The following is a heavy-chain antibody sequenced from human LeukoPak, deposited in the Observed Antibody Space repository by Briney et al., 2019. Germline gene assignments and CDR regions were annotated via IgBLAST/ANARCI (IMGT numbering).Heavy chain of an antibody. J-gene: IGHJ6*03. V-gene: IGHV1-69*05. CDR1: GGTSSSYA. CDR3: ARGYDSSGYYPSRYYYYMDV. D-gene: IGHD3-22*01. CDR2: IIPIFGTA. Sequence: SVKVSCKASGGTSSSYAISWVRQAPGQGLEWMGGIIPIFGTANYAQKFQGRVTITTDESTSTAYMELSSLRSEDTAVYYCARGYDSSGYYPSRYYYYMDVWGKGTTVTVSS.